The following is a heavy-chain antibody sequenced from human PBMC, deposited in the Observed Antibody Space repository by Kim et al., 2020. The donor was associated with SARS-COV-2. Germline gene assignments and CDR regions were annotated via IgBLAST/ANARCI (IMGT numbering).Heavy chain of an antibody. CDR2: IRTKSDGETR. J-gene: IGHJ4*02. V-gene: IGHV3-15*01. CDR1: GLTFNNAW. CDR3: TTPMRSELVRDY. D-gene: IGHD1-26*01. Sequence: GGSLRLSCEASGLTFNNAWMTWVRQAPGKGLEWVAFIRTKSDGETREYTAPVQGRFTISRDDSKNTVYLQMNNLETEDTAVYYCTTPMRSELVRDYWGQGTLVTVSS.